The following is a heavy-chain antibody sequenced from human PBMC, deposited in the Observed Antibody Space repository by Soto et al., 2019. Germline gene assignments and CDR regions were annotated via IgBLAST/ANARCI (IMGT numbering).Heavy chain of an antibody. D-gene: IGHD6-19*01. CDR1: GFTFSSYA. J-gene: IGHJ6*02. CDR3: ANTIAVAGLYGMDV. Sequence: PGGSLRLSCAASGFTFSSYAMSWVRQAPGKGLEWVAVISDNGSNKYYADSVKGRFTISRDNSKNTLYLQMNSLRAEDSSVYYCANTIAVAGLYGMDVWGQGTTVTVSS. CDR2: ISDNGSNK. V-gene: IGHV3-30*02.